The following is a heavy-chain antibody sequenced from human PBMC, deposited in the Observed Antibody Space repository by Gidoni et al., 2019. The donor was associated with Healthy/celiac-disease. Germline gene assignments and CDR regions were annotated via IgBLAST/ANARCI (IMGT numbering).Heavy chain of an antibody. J-gene: IGHJ5*02. CDR3: ARVPRVTGHHNNWFDP. CDR2: IIPILGIA. Sequence: QVQLVQSGAEVKKPGSSVKVSCKASAGTFSSYAISWVRQAPGQGLEWMGRIIPILGIANYAQKFQGRVTITADKSTSTAYMELSSLRSEDTAVYYCARVPRVTGHHNNWFDPWGQGTLVTVSS. CDR1: AGTFSSYA. D-gene: IGHD2-8*02. V-gene: IGHV1-69*04.